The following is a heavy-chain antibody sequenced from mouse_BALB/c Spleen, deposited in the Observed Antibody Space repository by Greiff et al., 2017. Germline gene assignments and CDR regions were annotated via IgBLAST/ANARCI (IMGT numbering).Heavy chain of an antibody. J-gene: IGHJ2*01. CDR3: ARRGFDY. CDR2: INPGSGGT. Sequence: VQLQQSGAELVRPGTSVKVSCKASGYAFTNYLIEWVKQRPGQGLEWIGVINPGSGGTNYNEKFKGKATLTADKSSSTAYMQLSSLTSDDSAVYFGARRGFDYWGQGTTLTVSS. V-gene: IGHV1-54*01. CDR1: GYAFTNYL.